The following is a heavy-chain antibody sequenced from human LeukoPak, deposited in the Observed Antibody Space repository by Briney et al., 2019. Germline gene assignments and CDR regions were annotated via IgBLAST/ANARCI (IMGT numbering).Heavy chain of an antibody. Sequence: ASVKVSCKASGYTFTSYYMHWVRQAPGQGLEWMGIINPSGGSTSYAQKFQGRVTMTRGMSTSTVYMELSSLRSEDTAVYYCARAPGLRGWFDPWGQGTLVTVSS. CDR3: ARAPGLRGWFDP. V-gene: IGHV1-46*01. CDR2: INPSGGST. J-gene: IGHJ5*02. CDR1: GYTFTSYY. D-gene: IGHD4-17*01.